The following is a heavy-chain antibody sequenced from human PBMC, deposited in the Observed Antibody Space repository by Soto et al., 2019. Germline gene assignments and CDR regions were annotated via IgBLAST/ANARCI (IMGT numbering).Heavy chain of an antibody. CDR3: AKDGRITIFGVVITGGMDV. Sequence: PGGSLRLSCAASGFTFSSYAMSWVGQSPGKGLEWVSAISGSGGSTYYADSVKGRFTISRDNSKNTLYLQMNSLRAEDTAVYYCAKDGRITIFGVVITGGMDVWGQGTTVTVSS. CDR1: GFTFSSYA. D-gene: IGHD3-3*01. J-gene: IGHJ6*02. CDR2: ISGSGGST. V-gene: IGHV3-23*01.